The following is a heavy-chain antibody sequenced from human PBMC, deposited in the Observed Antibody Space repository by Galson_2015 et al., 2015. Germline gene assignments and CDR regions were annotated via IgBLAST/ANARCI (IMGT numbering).Heavy chain of an antibody. D-gene: IGHD6-13*01. CDR1: GGSISSSSYY. CDR3: ARSSSSWSDY. V-gene: IGHV4-39*01. CDR2: IYYSGST. Sequence: SETLSLTCTVSGGSISSSSYYWGWIRQPPGKGLEWIGSIYYSGSTYYNPSLKSRVTISVDTSKNQFSLKLSSVTAADTAVYYCARSSSSWSDYWGQGTLVTVSS. J-gene: IGHJ4*02.